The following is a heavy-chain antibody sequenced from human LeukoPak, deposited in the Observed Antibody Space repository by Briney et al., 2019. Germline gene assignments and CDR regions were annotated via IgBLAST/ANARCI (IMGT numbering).Heavy chain of an antibody. CDR3: ARDFHGSGSYYNPSDAFDI. V-gene: IGHV3-21*01. Sequence: GGSLRLSCAASGFTFSSYSMNWVRQAPGKGLEWVSSISSSSYIYYADSVKGRFTISRDNAKNSLYLQMNSLRAEDTAVYYCARDFHGSGSYYNPSDAFDIWGQGTMVTVSS. J-gene: IGHJ3*02. CDR1: GFTFSSYS. D-gene: IGHD3-10*01. CDR2: ISSSSYI.